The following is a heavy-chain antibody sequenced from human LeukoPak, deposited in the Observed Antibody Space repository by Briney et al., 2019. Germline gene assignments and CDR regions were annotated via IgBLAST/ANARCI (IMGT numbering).Heavy chain of an antibody. J-gene: IGHJ4*02. V-gene: IGHV4-34*01. Sequence: SEILSLTCAVYGGSFSGYYWSWIRQPPGKGLEWIGEINHSGSTNYNPSLKSRVTISVDTSKNQFSLKLSSVTAADTAVYYCARLLDYSNYVSFDYWGQGTLVTVSS. D-gene: IGHD4-11*01. CDR2: INHSGST. CDR3: ARLLDYSNYVSFDY. CDR1: GGSFSGYY.